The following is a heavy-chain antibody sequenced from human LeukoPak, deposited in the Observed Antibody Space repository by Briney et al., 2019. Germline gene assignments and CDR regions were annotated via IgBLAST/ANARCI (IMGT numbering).Heavy chain of an antibody. V-gene: IGHV3-48*03. D-gene: IGHD1-26*01. CDR2: ISNSGDIR. CDR3: AGGPQYSGSYGD. Sequence: GGSLRLSCVVSGFSFSYYEMAWVRQAPGMGLEWISYISNSGDIRRYADAVKGRFAISRDNAKNSVSLQMNSLRADDTGLYFYAGGPQYSGSYGDWGQGTLVTVSS. CDR1: GFSFSYYE. J-gene: IGHJ4*02.